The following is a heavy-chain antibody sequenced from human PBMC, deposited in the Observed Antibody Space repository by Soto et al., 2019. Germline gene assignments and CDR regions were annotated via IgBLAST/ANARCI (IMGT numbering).Heavy chain of an antibody. CDR2: ISGGGDTT. V-gene: IGHV3-23*01. Sequence: EVQLLESGGGLVQPGGSLRLSCAASGFTFNNYAMTWVRQAPGKGLEWVSAISGGGDTTSYADSVKGRFTVSRDGSENTLYLQMSSLRVEDTALYYCAKGRGGSGSLTPRVDFWGQGTLVTVSS. D-gene: IGHD3-10*01. CDR1: GFTFNNYA. J-gene: IGHJ4*02. CDR3: AKGRGGSGSLTPRVDF.